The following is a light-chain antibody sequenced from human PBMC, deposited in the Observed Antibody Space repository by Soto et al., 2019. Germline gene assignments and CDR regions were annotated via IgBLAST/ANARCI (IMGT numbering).Light chain of an antibody. CDR3: CSYAGGSTWV. CDR1: SSDVGGYNY. V-gene: IGLV2-23*01. Sequence: QSALTQPASVSGSPGQSITISCTGTSSDVGGYNYVSWYQQHPGKAPKLMIYEGTKRPSGASDRFSGSKSGNTASLTISGLQAEDEADYYCCSYAGGSTWVFGGGTKLTVL. J-gene: IGLJ3*02. CDR2: EGT.